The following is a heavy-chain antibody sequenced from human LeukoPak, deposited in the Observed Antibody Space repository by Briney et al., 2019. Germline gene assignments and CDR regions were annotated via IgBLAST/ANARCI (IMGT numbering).Heavy chain of an antibody. CDR1: GFTFSNYA. V-gene: IGHV3-7*01. D-gene: IGHD3-10*01. Sequence: GGTLRLFCAASGFTFSNYAVNWVRHAPAKGLVYVVSIKQDGSEKYYVDSVKGRFTISRDNAKNSLYLQMTSLRAEDTAVYYCVRDGSGSYRASDYWGQGTLVTVSS. CDR3: VRDGSGSYRASDY. J-gene: IGHJ4*02. CDR2: IKQDGSEK.